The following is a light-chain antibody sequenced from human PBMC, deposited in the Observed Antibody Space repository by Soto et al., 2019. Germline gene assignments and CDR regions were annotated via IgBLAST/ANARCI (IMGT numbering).Light chain of an antibody. J-gene: IGLJ3*02. CDR1: SGHSSYA. Sequence: QPVLTQSPSASASLGASVKLTCTLSSGHSSYAIAWHQQQPEKGPRFLMKVNSDGSHNKGDGIPDRFSGSSSGAERYLTISSLQSEDEADYYCCSYAGSYTLKVFGGGTKLTVL. CDR3: CSYAGSYTLKV. V-gene: IGLV4-69*01. CDR2: VNSDGSH.